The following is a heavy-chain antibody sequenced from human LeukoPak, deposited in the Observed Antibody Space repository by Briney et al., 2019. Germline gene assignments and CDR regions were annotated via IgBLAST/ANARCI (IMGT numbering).Heavy chain of an antibody. CDR1: GGSISSSSYY. CDR2: IYYSGST. V-gene: IGHV4-39*02. Sequence: SETLSLICTVSGGSISSSSYYWGWIHQPPGKGLEWIGSIYYSGSTYYNPSLKSRVTISVDTSKNQFSLKLSSVTAADTAVYYCAREGFHELRYFDWYPYYYYYMDVWGKGTTVTISS. J-gene: IGHJ6*03. D-gene: IGHD3-9*01. CDR3: AREGFHELRYFDWYPYYYYYMDV.